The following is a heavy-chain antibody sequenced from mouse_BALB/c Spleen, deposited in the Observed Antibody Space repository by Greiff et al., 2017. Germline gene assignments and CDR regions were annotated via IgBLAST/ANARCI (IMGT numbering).Heavy chain of an antibody. J-gene: IGHJ1*01. Sequence: VQLQQSGPELVKPGASVKMSCKASGYTFTSYVMHWVKQKPGQGLEWIGYINPYNDGTKYNEKFKGKATLTSDKSSSTAYMELSSLTSEDSAVYYCAGGYYGSSPSWYFDVWGAGTTVTVSS. CDR2: INPYNDGT. D-gene: IGHD1-1*01. V-gene: IGHV1-14*01. CDR3: AGGYYGSSPSWYFDV. CDR1: GYTFTSYV.